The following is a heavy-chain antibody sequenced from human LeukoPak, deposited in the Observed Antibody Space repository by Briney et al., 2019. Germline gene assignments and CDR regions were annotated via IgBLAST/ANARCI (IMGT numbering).Heavy chain of an antibody. V-gene: IGHV1-3*01. D-gene: IGHD6-19*01. Sequence: GASVEVSCKASGYTFTSYAMHWVRQAPGQRLEWMGWINAGNGNTKYSQKFQGRVTITRDTSASTAYMELSSLRSEDTAVYYCAREGYSSGWFRLWGQGTLVTVSS. J-gene: IGHJ4*02. CDR1: GYTFTSYA. CDR3: AREGYSSGWFRL. CDR2: INAGNGNT.